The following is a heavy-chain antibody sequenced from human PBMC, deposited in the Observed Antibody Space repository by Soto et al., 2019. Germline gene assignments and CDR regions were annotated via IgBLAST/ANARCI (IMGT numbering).Heavy chain of an antibody. CDR3: VRGYPWVGFDH. CDR2: IYYSGSA. CDR1: GGSISPSDYY. D-gene: IGHD3-16*02. V-gene: IGHV4-39*01. Sequence: QLQLQESGPGLVKPSETLSLTCTVSGGSISPSDYYWGWIRQPPGKGLEWIGNIYYSGSASYNPSLKSRVAISIDTSKNQFSPKLSSVTAADTAVYYWVRGYPWVGFDHWAQGTLVTVSS. J-gene: IGHJ4*02.